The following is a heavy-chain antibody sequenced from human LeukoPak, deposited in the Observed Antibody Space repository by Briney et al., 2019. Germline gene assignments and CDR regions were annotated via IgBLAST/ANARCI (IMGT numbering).Heavy chain of an antibody. CDR3: ARGLRKYYYDSSGYY. J-gene: IGHJ4*02. CDR1: GYTFTSYG. D-gene: IGHD3-22*01. CDR2: MNPNSGNT. Sequence: ASVKVSCKASGYTFTSYGISWVRQAPGQGLEWMGWMNPNSGNTGYAQKFQGRVTMTRNTSISTAYMELSSLRSEDTAVYYCARGLRKYYYDSSGYYWGQGTLVTVSS. V-gene: IGHV1-8*02.